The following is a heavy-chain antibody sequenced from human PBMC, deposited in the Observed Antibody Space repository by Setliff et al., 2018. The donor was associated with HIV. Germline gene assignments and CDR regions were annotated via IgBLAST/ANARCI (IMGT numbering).Heavy chain of an antibody. CDR1: GYTLAALS. J-gene: IGHJ4*02. CDR2: FDPEDGER. D-gene: IGHD3-10*01. V-gene: IGHV1-24*01. Sequence: ASVKVSCKVLGYTLAALSIHWVRQAPGKGLEWMGGFDPEDGERINAEKFQGRVTMTADTPTDTAYMELSGLISEDAAVYYCARAGGLRMDRGVVSDYWGQGTLVTVSS. CDR3: ARAGGLRMDRGVVSDY.